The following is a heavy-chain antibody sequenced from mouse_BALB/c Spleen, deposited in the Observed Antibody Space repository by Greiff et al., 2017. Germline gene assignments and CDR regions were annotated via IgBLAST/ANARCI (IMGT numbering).Heavy chain of an antibody. CDR2: IWAGGST. J-gene: IGHJ4*01. CDR3: ARYGKYAMDY. CDR1: GFSLTSYG. V-gene: IGHV2-9*02. Sequence: VKLVESGPGLVAPSQSLSITCTVSGFSLTSYGVHWVHQPPGKGLEWLGVIWAGGSTNYNSALMSRLSISKDNSKSQVFLKMNSLQTDDTAMYYCARYGKYAMDYWGQGTSVTVSS. D-gene: IGHD2-1*01.